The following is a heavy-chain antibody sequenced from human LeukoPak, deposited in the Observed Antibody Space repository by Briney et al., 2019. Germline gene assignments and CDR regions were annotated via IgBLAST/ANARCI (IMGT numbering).Heavy chain of an antibody. D-gene: IGHD2-2*01. CDR3: AKALTKATDYMDV. J-gene: IGHJ6*03. Sequence: GGSLRLSCAASGFTFSSYAMSWVRQAPGKGLEWVSAISGSGGSTYYADSVKGRFTISRDNSKNTLYLQMNSLRAEDTALYYCAKALTKATDYMDVWGKGTTVTVSS. CDR2: ISGSGGST. CDR1: GFTFSSYA. V-gene: IGHV3-23*01.